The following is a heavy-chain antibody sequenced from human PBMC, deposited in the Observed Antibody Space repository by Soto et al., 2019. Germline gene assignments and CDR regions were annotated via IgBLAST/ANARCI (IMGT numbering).Heavy chain of an antibody. CDR2: IKQDGSEK. D-gene: IGHD2-2*01. J-gene: IGHJ6*01. CDR3: ARSRDFTPYLYGMEV. Sequence: VGSLRLSCASSVFTFSSYWMSCVRHSPGKWLEWVANIKQDGSEKYYVDSVKGRFTISRDNAKNSLYLQMNSLRAEDTAVYYCARSRDFTPYLYGMEVWGQGTTVSVSS. V-gene: IGHV3-7*01. CDR1: VFTFSSYW.